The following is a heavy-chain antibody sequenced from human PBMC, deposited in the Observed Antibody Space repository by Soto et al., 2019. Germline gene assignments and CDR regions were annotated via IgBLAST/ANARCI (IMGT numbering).Heavy chain of an antibody. Sequence: ESGGGLVQPGRSLRLSCAASGFTFDDYAMHWVRQAPGKGLEWVSGISWNSGSIGYADSVKGRFTISRDNAKNSLYLQMNSLRAEDTALYYCAKEFKYYYYMDVWGKGTTVTVSS. CDR1: GFTFDDYA. CDR3: AKEFKYYYYMDV. J-gene: IGHJ6*03. V-gene: IGHV3-9*01. CDR2: ISWNSGSI.